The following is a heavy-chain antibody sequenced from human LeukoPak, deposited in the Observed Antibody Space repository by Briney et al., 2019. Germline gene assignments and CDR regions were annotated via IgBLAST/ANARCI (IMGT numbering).Heavy chain of an antibody. CDR3: VSANDRYFFLDY. Sequence: ASVNVSCKTSGYRFTGYYMHWVRQAPGQGLEWLGWINPSSGDTNYAQKFQGRVAMTRDTSISTAYMELGRLTSDDTAVYYCVSANDRYFFLDYGGKGTRVTVS. J-gene: IGHJ4*02. CDR2: INPSSGDT. D-gene: IGHD2-8*01. CDR1: GYRFTGYY. V-gene: IGHV1-2*02.